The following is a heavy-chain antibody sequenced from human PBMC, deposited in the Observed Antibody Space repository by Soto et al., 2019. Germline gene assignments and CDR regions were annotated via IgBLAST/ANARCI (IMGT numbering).Heavy chain of an antibody. V-gene: IGHV3-23*05. D-gene: IGHD1-1*01. CDR3: AKIATTTSSFDY. Sequence: QPGGSLRLSCAASGFTFSSYAMSWVRQAPGKGLEWVSSIDNSGRNIFYANSVRGRFTMSRDNSRNTLYLQVNSLRGEDTAIYYCAKIATTTSSFDYWGRGTLVTVSS. CDR2: IDNSGRNI. J-gene: IGHJ4*02. CDR1: GFTFSSYA.